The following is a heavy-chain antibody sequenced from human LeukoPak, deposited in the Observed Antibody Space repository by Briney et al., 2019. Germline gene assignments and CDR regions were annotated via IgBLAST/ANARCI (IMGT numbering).Heavy chain of an antibody. CDR3: ARAVAGKGGAFDI. J-gene: IGHJ3*02. V-gene: IGHV3-53*01. Sequence: PGGSVRLSCAASGFIVSINYMNWVRQAPGKGLEWVSVIYSGGSTYYADSVEGRFTISRDNSENTLYLQMNSLRAEDTAVYYCARAVAGKGGAFDIWGQGTMVTVSS. CDR1: GFIVSINY. CDR2: IYSGGST. D-gene: IGHD6-19*01.